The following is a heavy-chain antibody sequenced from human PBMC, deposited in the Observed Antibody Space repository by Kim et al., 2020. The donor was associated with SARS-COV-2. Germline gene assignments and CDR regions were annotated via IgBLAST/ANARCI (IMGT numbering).Heavy chain of an antibody. J-gene: IGHJ6*01. CDR3: ARHKRGATDAYYYGMD. CDR2: MFYSGNT. V-gene: IGHV4-39*01. CDR1: GGSISSSSYY. D-gene: IGHD5-12*01. Sequence: SETLSLTCTVSGGSISSSSYYWGWIRQPPGKGLEWIGSMFYSGNTYYNPSLKSRVSISVDTSTNQFSLKLTSVTAADTAVYYCARHKRGATDAYYYGMD.